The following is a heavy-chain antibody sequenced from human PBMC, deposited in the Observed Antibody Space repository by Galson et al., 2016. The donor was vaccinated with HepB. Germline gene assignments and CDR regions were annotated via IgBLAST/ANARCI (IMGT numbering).Heavy chain of an antibody. CDR3: AKEMTGVAYFDF. D-gene: IGHD2-21*01. Sequence: WVRQAPGKGLQWVSGITEGGDRTYYADSVKGRFTISRDFSKNTLDLQMSSLRAEDTAVYYCAKEMTGVAYFDFWGQGSLVTVSS. CDR2: ITEGGDRT. V-gene: IGHV3-23*01. J-gene: IGHJ4*02.